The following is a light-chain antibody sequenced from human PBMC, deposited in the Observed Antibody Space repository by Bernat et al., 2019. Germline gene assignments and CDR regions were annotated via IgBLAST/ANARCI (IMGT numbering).Light chain of an antibody. V-gene: IGKV1-39*01. J-gene: IGKJ5*01. CDR1: QSISSY. CDR2: AAS. CDR3: QHLDNYPFT. Sequence: DIQMTQSPSSLSASVGDRVTITCRASQSISSYLNWYQQKPGKAPKLLIYAASSLQSGVPSRFSGSGSGTDFTLTISSLQPEDVATYYCQHLDNYPFTFGQGTRLEI.